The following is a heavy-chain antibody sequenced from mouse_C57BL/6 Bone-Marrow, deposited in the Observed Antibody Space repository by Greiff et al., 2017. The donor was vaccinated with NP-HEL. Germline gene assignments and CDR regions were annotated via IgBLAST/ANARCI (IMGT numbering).Heavy chain of an antibody. J-gene: IGHJ3*01. Sequence: VQLQESGPGLVQPSQSLSITCTVSGFSLTSYGVHWVRQSPGKGLEWLGVIWRGGSTDYNAAVMSRLSITKDNSKSQVFFKMNSLQADDTAIYYCAKTGYGSSYGFAYWGQGTLVTVSA. V-gene: IGHV2-5*01. D-gene: IGHD1-1*01. CDR3: AKTGYGSSYGFAY. CDR2: IWRGGST. CDR1: GFSLTSYG.